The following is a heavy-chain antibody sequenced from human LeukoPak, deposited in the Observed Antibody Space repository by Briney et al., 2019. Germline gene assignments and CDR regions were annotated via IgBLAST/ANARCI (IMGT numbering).Heavy chain of an antibody. CDR2: FDPEEGER. D-gene: IGHD5/OR15-5a*01. CDR3: ATFCVYDLLECFDY. V-gene: IGHV1-24*01. CDR1: GDNLGELT. J-gene: IGHJ4*02. Sequence: ASVKVSCKVSGDNLGELTVHWVQQAPGKGVEWIGGFDPEEGERLYAQKFEGRVTMTEDTSTDTAYMQLTSLRSEDTAVYYCATFCVYDLLECFDYRGQGTLVTVSS.